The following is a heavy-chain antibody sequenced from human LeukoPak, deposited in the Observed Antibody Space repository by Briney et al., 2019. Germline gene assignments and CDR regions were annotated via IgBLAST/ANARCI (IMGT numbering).Heavy chain of an antibody. CDR3: ARGLGGQEMYDY. Sequence: PSETLSLTCAVYGGSFSGYYWSRIRQPPGKGLEWIGEINHSGSTNYNPSLKSRVTVSVDTSKSQFSLQLTSVTAADTAVYYCARGLGGQEMYDYWGQGTLVTVSS. D-gene: IGHD5-24*01. CDR1: GGSFSGYY. V-gene: IGHV4-34*01. CDR2: INHSGST. J-gene: IGHJ4*02.